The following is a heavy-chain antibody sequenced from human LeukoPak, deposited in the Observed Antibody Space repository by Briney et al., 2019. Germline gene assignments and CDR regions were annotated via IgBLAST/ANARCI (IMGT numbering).Heavy chain of an antibody. V-gene: IGHV3-23*01. CDR1: GFTFSSCA. Sequence: GGSLRLSCAASGFTFSSCAMSWVRQAPGKGLEWVSAISGSGGSTYYADSVKGRFTISRDNSKNTLYLQMNSLRAEDTAVYYCAKTPRRYSSGWSYFDYWGQGTLVTVSS. J-gene: IGHJ4*02. CDR3: AKTPRRYSSGWSYFDY. CDR2: ISGSGGST. D-gene: IGHD6-19*01.